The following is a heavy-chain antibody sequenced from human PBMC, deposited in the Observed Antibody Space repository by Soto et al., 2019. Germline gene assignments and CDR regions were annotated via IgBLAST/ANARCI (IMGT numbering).Heavy chain of an antibody. V-gene: IGHV3-21*01. Sequence: GSLRLSCAASGFTFSSYSMNWVRQAPGKGLEWVSSISSSSSYMYYADSVKGRFTISRDNAKNSLYLQMNSLRAEDTAVYYCARDYDFWSGYSHYYGMDVWGQGTTVTVSS. CDR3: ARDYDFWSGYSHYYGMDV. D-gene: IGHD3-3*01. J-gene: IGHJ6*02. CDR1: GFTFSSYS. CDR2: ISSSSSYM.